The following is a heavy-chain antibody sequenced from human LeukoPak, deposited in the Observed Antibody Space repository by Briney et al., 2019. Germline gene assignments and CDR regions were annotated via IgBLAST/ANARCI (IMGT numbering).Heavy chain of an antibody. Sequence: ASVKVSCKASGYTFTSYGISWVRQAPGQGLEWMGWMNPNSGNTGYAQKFQGRVTITRNTSISTAYMELSSLRSEDTAVYYCARGGGYDIYYYMDVWGKGTTVTVSS. J-gene: IGHJ6*03. CDR1: GYTFTSYG. CDR2: MNPNSGNT. D-gene: IGHD5-12*01. V-gene: IGHV1-8*03. CDR3: ARGGGYDIYYYMDV.